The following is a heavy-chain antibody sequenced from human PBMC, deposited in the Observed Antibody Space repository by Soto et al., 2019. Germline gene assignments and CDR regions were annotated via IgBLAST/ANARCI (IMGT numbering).Heavy chain of an antibody. J-gene: IGHJ6*02. Sequence: PGGSLRLSCAASGFTFSDYYMSWIRQAPGKGLEWVSYISSSGSTIYYADSVKGRFTISRDNAKNSLYLQMNSLRAEDTAVYYCARGVDFWSGYVQYYYGMDVGGQGTTVTGSS. CDR3: ARGVDFWSGYVQYYYGMDV. D-gene: IGHD3-3*01. CDR1: GFTFSDYY. CDR2: ISSSGSTI. V-gene: IGHV3-11*01.